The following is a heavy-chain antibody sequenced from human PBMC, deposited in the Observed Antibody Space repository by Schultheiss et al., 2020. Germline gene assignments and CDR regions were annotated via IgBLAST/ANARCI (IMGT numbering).Heavy chain of an antibody. CDR2: IYYTGNT. J-gene: IGHJ5*02. V-gene: IGHV4-59*12. CDR3: ARGLGYCSSTSCYRWFDP. D-gene: IGHD2-2*01. Sequence: SETLSLTCAVYSGSFSGYYWSWIRQPPGQGLEWIGYIYYTGNTNYNPSLKSRVTMSVDTSKNQFSLKLSSVTAADTAVYYCARGLGYCSSTSCYRWFDPWGQGTLVTVSS. CDR1: SGSFSGYY.